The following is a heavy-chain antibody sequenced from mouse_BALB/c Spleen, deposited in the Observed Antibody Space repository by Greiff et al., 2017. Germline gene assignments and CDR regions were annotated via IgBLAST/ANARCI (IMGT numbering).Heavy chain of an antibody. J-gene: IGHJ3*01. D-gene: IGHD3-1*01. CDR1: GFNIKDYY. CDR2: IDPENGNT. CDR3: ARGNSGFAY. Sequence: DVKLQESGAELVRPGALVKLSCKASGFNIKDYYMHWVKQRPEQGLEWIGWIDPENGNTIYDPKFQGKASITADTSSNTAYLQLSSLTSEDTAVYYCARGNSGFAYWGQGTLVTVSA. V-gene: IGHV14-1*02.